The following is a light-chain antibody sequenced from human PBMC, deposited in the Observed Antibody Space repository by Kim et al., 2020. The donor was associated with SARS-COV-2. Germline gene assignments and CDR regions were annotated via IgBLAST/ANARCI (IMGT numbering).Light chain of an antibody. CDR2: RNN. CDR1: TTDIDTQL. J-gene: IGLJ3*02. Sequence: KKVIISRTRTTTDIDTQLVFWQQQFQGTAPKVLLSRNNDSPSGISDTFSGYTSGTTASLCIIGLQPGDEADYYGGAGDTSLKSVLFGGGTQLTVL. V-gene: IGLV1-51*01. CDR3: GAGDTSLKSVL.